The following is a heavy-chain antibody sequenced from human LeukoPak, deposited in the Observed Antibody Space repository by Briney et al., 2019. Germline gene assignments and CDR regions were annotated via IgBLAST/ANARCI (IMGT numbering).Heavy chain of an antibody. CDR2: IYYSGST. V-gene: IGHV4-39*07. J-gene: IGHJ4*02. CDR3: ARVPTPRRSAMEGTDY. Sequence: PSETLSLTCTVSGGSISSSSYYWGWIRQPPGKGLEWIGSIYYSGSTYYNPSLKSRVTISVDTSKNQFSLKLSSVTAADTAVYYWARVPTPRRSAMEGTDYWGQGTLDTVSS. D-gene: IGHD2-2*01. CDR1: GGSISSSSYY.